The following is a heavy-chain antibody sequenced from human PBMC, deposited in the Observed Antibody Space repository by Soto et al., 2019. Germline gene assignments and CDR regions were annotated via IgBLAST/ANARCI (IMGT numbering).Heavy chain of an antibody. CDR2: IPYDGSNK. Sequence: GGLLRLSCAASGFTFCSSGVHRFRQAPGKGLEWVAVIPYDGSNKYYADSVKGRFTISRDNSKNTLYLQMNSLRAEDTAVYSCAKDAVAGNYSYYYGMDVWGQGTTVTVSS. V-gene: IGHV3-30*18. CDR3: AKDAVAGNYSYYYGMDV. D-gene: IGHD6-19*01. J-gene: IGHJ6*02. CDR1: GFTFCSSG.